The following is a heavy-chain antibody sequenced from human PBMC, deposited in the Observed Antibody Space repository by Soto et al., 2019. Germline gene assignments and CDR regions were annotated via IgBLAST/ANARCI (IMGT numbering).Heavy chain of an antibody. CDR3: ARASYLDPAFDI. J-gene: IGHJ3*02. CDR2: VNTNSGNT. D-gene: IGHD2-2*03. CDR1: GYTFTSYD. Sequence: QVQLVQSGAEVKRPGASVKVSCKASGYTFTSYDFNWVRQAPGQGLEWMGWVNTNSGNTDYAQKFQGRVTMTRNTSIRTAYMELSSLISEDTAVYYCARASYLDPAFDIWGQGTMVTVSS. V-gene: IGHV1-8*01.